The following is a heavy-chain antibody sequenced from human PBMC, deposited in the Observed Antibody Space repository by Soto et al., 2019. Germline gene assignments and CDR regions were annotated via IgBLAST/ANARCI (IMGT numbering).Heavy chain of an antibody. CDR2: IRSKANSYAT. CDR3: TTRGYSSGWTPNYYYYSGMDV. V-gene: IGHV3-73*01. CDR1: GFTFSGSA. D-gene: IGHD6-19*01. J-gene: IGHJ6*02. Sequence: GGSLRLSCAASGFTFSGSAMHWVRQASGKGLEWVGRIRSKANSYATAYAASVKGRFTISRDDSKNTAYLQMNSLKTEYTAVYYCTTRGYSSGWTPNYYYYSGMDVWGRGTTVTVSS.